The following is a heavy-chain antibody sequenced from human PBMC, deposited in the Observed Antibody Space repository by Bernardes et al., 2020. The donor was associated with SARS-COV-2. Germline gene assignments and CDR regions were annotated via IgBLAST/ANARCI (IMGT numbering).Heavy chain of an antibody. J-gene: IGHJ5*02. V-gene: IGHV3-7*01. Sequence: GWSLRLSCAASRFTFSSYWMSWVRQAPGKGLEWVANIKQDGIEKYYVDSVKGRFTISRDNAKNSLYLQMNSLRAEDAAVYFCARDRAVNWFDPWGQGTLVTVSS. D-gene: IGHD3-10*01. CDR2: IKQDGIEK. CDR3: ARDRAVNWFDP. CDR1: RFTFSSYW.